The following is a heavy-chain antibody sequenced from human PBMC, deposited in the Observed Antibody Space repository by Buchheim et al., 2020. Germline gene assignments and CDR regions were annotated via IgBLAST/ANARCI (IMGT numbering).Heavy chain of an antibody. CDR3: ARGLEWVPTVYYYYGMDV. CDR2: INHSGST. J-gene: IGHJ6*02. CDR1: GGSCSGYS. D-gene: IGHD5-12*01. Sequence: QVQLQQWGAGLLKPSETLSLTCAVYGGSCSGYSCTWIRQPPGKGLEWIGEINHSGSTNYNVSLKSRVTISADTSKNQFSLKLSSVTAADTAVYYSARGLEWVPTVYYYYGMDVWGQGTT. V-gene: IGHV4-34*01.